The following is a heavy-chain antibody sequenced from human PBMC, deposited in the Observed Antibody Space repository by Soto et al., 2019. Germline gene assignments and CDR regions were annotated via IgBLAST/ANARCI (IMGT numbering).Heavy chain of an antibody. V-gene: IGHV4-34*01. CDR1: GGSFSGYY. CDR3: ARGLPGGSGVRGVISYMGYYGMDV. D-gene: IGHD3-10*01. Sequence: SETLSLTCAVYGGSFSGYYWSWIRQPPGRGLEWIGEINHSGSTNYNPSLKSRVTISVDTSKNQFSLKLSSVTAADTAVYYCARGLPGGSGVRGVISYMGYYGMDVWGQGTTVTVSS. CDR2: INHSGST. J-gene: IGHJ6*02.